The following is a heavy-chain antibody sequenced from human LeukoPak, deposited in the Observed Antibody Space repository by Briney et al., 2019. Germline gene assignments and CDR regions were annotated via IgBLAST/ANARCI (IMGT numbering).Heavy chain of an antibody. Sequence: PGGSLRLSCAASGFTFSSYAMSWVRQAPGKGLEWVSGISGSGGMTYYADSVKGRFTISRDNAMNTLYLQMTSLRADDTAVYYCAKDRVDGSGSQFDSWGQGTLVTVSS. CDR2: ISGSGGMT. V-gene: IGHV3-23*01. CDR3: AKDRVDGSGSQFDS. D-gene: IGHD3-10*01. J-gene: IGHJ4*02. CDR1: GFTFSSYA.